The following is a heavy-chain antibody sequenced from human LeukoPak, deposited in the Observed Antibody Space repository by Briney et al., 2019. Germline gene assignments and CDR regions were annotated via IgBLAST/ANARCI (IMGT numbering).Heavy chain of an antibody. V-gene: IGHV4-39*01. D-gene: IGHD3-22*01. CDR3: TSRGWIVGLVDY. J-gene: IGHJ4*02. Sequence: SETLSLTCTVSGGSISSSSYYWGWIRQPPGKGLEWIASIYYSGTTYYNPSLKSRVTISADTSKNQFPLKLSSVTAADTAVYYCTSRGWIVGLVDYWGQGTLVTVSS. CDR2: IYYSGTT. CDR1: GGSISSSSYY.